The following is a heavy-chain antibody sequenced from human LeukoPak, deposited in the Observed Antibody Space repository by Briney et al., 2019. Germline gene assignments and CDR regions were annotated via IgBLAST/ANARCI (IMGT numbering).Heavy chain of an antibody. CDR2: ISSSSSYI. CDR3: ARFSYYYDSSGRRNDAFDI. V-gene: IGHV3-21*01. J-gene: IGHJ3*02. CDR1: GFTFSSYS. Sequence: PGGSLRLSCAASGFTFSSYSMNWVRQAPGKGLEWVSSISSSSSYIYYADSVKGRFTTSRDNAKNSLYLQMNSLRAEDTAVYYCARFSYYYDSSGRRNDAFDIWGQGTMVTVSS. D-gene: IGHD3-22*01.